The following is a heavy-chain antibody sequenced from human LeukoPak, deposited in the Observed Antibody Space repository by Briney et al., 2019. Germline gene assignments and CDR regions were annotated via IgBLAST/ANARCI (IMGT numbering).Heavy chain of an antibody. J-gene: IGHJ4*02. CDR2: VSGSGRST. D-gene: IGHD3-10*01. V-gene: IGHV3-23*01. CDR1: RLTPSIHA. CDR3: ARDRGFPSGSTDY. Sequence: GGSLRPARAASRLTPSIHAMGSGRHAPGEGLEWVSAVSGSGRSTYFADSVKDRFATSRDNATNSLYLQMNSLRAEDTAVYYCARDRGFPSGSTDYWGQGTLVTVSS.